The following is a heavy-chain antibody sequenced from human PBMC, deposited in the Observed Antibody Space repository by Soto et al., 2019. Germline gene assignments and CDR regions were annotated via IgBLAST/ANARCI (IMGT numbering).Heavy chain of an antibody. V-gene: IGHV3-21*01. J-gene: IGHJ4*02. Sequence: RGSLTLSCAASGFTFSSYSMNWVRQAPGKGLEWVSSISSSSSYIYYADSVKGRFTISRDNAKNSLYLQMNSLIAEDSAVYYCARTPPRDPVDYWGQGTLVTVSS. CDR3: ARTPPRDPVDY. CDR1: GFTFSSYS. CDR2: ISSSSSYI.